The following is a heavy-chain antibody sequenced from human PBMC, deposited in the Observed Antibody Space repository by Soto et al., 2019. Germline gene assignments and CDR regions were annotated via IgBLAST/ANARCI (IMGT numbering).Heavy chain of an antibody. CDR1: GFTFSFYS. CDR3: AKDRRYYYDSSALDY. J-gene: IGHJ4*02. D-gene: IGHD3-22*01. V-gene: IGHV3-48*01. CDR2: ISRGSGTI. Sequence: GGSLRLSCGASGFTFSFYSMNWVRQVPGKGLEWLSYISRGSGTIFYADSLKGLFTISRDNSKNTLYLQMNSLRAEDTAVYYCAKDRRYYYDSSALDYWGQGTLVTVSS.